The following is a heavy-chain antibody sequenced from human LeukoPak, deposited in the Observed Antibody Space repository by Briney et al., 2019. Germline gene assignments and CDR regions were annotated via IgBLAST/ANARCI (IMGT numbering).Heavy chain of an antibody. D-gene: IGHD3-22*01. J-gene: IGHJ4*02. CDR3: ARGGKFNYDSSGYPGDY. Sequence: GGSLRLSCVASGFTFSSYWMSWVRQAPGKGLEWVAHIKQDGSEKYYVDSVRGRFTISRDNVKNSLYLQMNSLRAEDTAVYYCARGGKFNYDSSGYPGDYWGQGTLVTVSS. CDR2: IKQDGSEK. CDR1: GFTFSSYW. V-gene: IGHV3-7*01.